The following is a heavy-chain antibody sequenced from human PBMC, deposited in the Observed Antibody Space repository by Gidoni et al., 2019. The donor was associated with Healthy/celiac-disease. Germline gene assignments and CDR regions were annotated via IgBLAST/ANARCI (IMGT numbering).Heavy chain of an antibody. J-gene: IGHJ4*02. Sequence: QVQLQESGPGLVKPSETLSLTCTVSGGPISSYYWSWIRQPPGKGLEWIGYIYYSGSTNYNPSLKSRVTISVDTSKNQFSLKLSSVTAADTAVYYCARGKREYSGYDPLGAYYFDYWGQGTLVTVSS. V-gene: IGHV4-59*01. CDR2: IYYSGST. CDR1: GGPISSYY. D-gene: IGHD5-12*01. CDR3: ARGKREYSGYDPLGAYYFDY.